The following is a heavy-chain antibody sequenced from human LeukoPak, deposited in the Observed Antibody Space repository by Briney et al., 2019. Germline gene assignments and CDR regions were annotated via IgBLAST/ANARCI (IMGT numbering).Heavy chain of an antibody. Sequence: SETLSLTCTVSGGSISSHYWSWIRQPPGKGLEWIGYIYYTRTTNYNPYLKSRVTMSLDTSKNQFSLKLSSVTAADTAVYFCATHAGYTGTYPSPFDYWGQGALVTVSS. J-gene: IGHJ4*02. CDR2: IYYTRTT. V-gene: IGHV4-59*08. CDR1: GGSISSHY. D-gene: IGHD1-26*01. CDR3: ATHAGYTGTYPSPFDY.